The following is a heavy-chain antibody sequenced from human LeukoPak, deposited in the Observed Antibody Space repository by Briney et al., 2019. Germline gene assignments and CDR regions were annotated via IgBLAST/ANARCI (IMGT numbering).Heavy chain of an antibody. V-gene: IGHV3-30-3*01. D-gene: IGHD2-2*01. Sequence: GGSLRLSCAASGFTFSSYAMHWVRQAPGKGLEWVAVISYDGSNKYYADSVKGRFTISRDNSKNTLYLQMNSLRAEDTAVYYCATGGVVPALWYAFDIWGQGTMVTVSS. CDR2: ISYDGSNK. CDR3: ATGGVVPALWYAFDI. J-gene: IGHJ3*02. CDR1: GFTFSSYA.